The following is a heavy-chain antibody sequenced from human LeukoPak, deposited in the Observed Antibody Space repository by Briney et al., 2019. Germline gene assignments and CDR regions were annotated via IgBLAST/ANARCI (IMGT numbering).Heavy chain of an antibody. CDR1: GFTFGEND. Sequence: GGSLRLSCTVSGFTFGENDMSWARQAPGKGLEWVGIIRSKLYGETTEYAASVKGIFTISRDDDKSIAFLQLNSLKTEDTAVYYCTRAGNDYNNYQSPYWGQGTLVTVAS. J-gene: IGHJ4*02. CDR2: IRSKLYGETT. CDR3: TRAGNDYNNYQSPY. D-gene: IGHD4-11*01. V-gene: IGHV3-49*04.